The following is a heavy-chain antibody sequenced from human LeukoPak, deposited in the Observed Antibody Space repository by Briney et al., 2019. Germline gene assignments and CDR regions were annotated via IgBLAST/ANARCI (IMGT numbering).Heavy chain of an antibody. CDR3: ARDADYGDYMDV. CDR1: AFTFSDYY. V-gene: IGHV3-11*04. D-gene: IGHD4/OR15-4a*01. Sequence: GSLILSCAASAFTFSDYYMNWIRQAPGKGLEWISYISTSGSTIYYTDSVKGRFTISRDNDKNSLYLQMNSLRAEDTAVYYCARDADYGDYMDVWGKGTTVTVSS. J-gene: IGHJ6*03. CDR2: ISTSGSTI.